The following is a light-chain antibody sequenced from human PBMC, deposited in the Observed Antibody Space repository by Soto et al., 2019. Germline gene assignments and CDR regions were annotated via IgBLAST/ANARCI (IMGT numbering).Light chain of an antibody. Sequence: EIVLTQSPGTLSLSPGEGATLSCRASQSVSSSYLAWYQQKPGQAPRLLIYGASNRATGIPDRFSGSRSGTDFTLTIGRLEPEDFAVYYCQQYDSSSWTFGQGTKVDIK. CDR1: QSVSSSY. CDR3: QQYDSSSWT. CDR2: GAS. V-gene: IGKV3-20*01. J-gene: IGKJ1*01.